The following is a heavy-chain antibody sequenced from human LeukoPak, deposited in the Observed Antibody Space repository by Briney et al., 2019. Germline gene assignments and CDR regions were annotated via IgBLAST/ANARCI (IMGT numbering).Heavy chain of an antibody. CDR2: ISSSSSYI. V-gene: IGHV3-21*01. J-gene: IGHJ4*02. CDR1: GFALSSYA. Sequence: GGSLRLSCAASGFALSSYAMSWVRQAPGKGLEWVSSISSSSSYIYYADSVKGRFTISRDNAKNSLYLQMNSLRAEDTAVYYCARKYSGYDPALDYWGQGTLVTVSS. CDR3: ARKYSGYDPALDY. D-gene: IGHD5-12*01.